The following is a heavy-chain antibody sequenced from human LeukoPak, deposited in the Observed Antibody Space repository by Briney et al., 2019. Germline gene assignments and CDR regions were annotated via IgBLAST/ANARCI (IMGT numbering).Heavy chain of an antibody. CDR2: LSGDGGTT. V-gene: IGHV3-74*01. CDR1: EFTFSSHW. D-gene: IGHD6-13*01. Sequence: SGGSLRLSCAASEFTFSSHWMYWVRQAPGKGLVWVARLSGDGGTTRHADSVKGRFTISRDNAKNTLYLQMNSLSVEDTALYYCARGIESSRSVAIDLWGQGTLVAVSS. J-gene: IGHJ4*02. CDR3: ARGIESSRSVAIDL.